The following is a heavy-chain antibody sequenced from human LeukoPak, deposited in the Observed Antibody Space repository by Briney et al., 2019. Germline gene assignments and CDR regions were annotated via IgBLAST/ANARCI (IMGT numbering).Heavy chain of an antibody. Sequence: GGSLRLSCAASGFTFSSYWMSWVRQAPGKGLEWVADIKKDGSDKNYVDSVKGRFTISRDNAKNSLYLQMNSLRAEDTAVYYCVRDWFRETRGQGTLVTVSS. D-gene: IGHD3-10*01. CDR3: VRDWFRET. V-gene: IGHV3-7*01. CDR2: IKKDGSDK. J-gene: IGHJ4*02. CDR1: GFTFSSYW.